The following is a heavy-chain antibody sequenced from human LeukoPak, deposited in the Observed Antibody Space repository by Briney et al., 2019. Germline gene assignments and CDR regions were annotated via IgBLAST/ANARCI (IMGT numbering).Heavy chain of an antibody. CDR2: ISDRGSYI. CDR3: AKGERITIFGVAPRYMDV. CDR1: GFTFSSYS. D-gene: IGHD3-3*01. V-gene: IGHV3-21*01. Sequence: GSLRLSCAASGFTFSSYSMNWVRQAPGKGLEWVASISDRGSYIYYADSVKGRFTISRDNAKNSLYLQMNSLRADDTAVYYCAKGERITIFGVAPRYMDVWGKGTTVTVSS. J-gene: IGHJ6*03.